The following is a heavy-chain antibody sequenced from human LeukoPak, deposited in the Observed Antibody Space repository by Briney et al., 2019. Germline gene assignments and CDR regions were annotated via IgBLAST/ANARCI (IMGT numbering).Heavy chain of an antibody. CDR1: GYTFTSYY. J-gene: IGHJ3*02. CDR3: AKDSPAAVAGAFDI. CDR2: INPSGGST. Sequence: ASVKVSCKASGYTFTSYYMHWVRQAPGQGLEWMGIINPSGGSTSYAQKFQGRVTMTRDMSTSTVYMELNSLRAEDTAVYYCAKDSPAAVAGAFDIWGQGTMVTVSS. D-gene: IGHD6-19*01. V-gene: IGHV1-46*01.